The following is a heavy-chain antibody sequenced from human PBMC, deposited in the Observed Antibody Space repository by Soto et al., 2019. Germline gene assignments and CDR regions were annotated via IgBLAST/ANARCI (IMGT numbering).Heavy chain of an antibody. J-gene: IGHJ2*01. CDR2: ISTTGNT. D-gene: IGHD5-18*01. V-gene: IGHV3-13*01. CDR1: GFTFSRYD. Sequence: PGGSLRLSCAASGFTFSRYDMQWVRQGTGKGPEWVSGISTTGNTYYPDSVKGRFTISRENAKNSLYLQMNRLRAGDTAVYYCVRSDYSYGYGWYFDLWGRGTLVTVSS. CDR3: VRSDYSYGYGWYFDL.